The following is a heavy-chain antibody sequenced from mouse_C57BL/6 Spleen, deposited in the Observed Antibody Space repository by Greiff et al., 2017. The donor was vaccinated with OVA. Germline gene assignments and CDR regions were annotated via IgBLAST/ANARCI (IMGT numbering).Heavy chain of an antibody. V-gene: IGHV1-26*01. J-gene: IGHJ3*01. CDR3: ARSYYGLAWFAY. D-gene: IGHD1-1*01. CDR2: INPNNGGT. Sequence: EVKLQQSGPELVKPGASVKISCKASGYTFTDYYMNWVKQSHGKSLEWIGDINPNNGGTSYNQKFKGKATLTVDKSSSTAYMELRSLTSEDSAVYYCARSYYGLAWFAYWGQGTLVTVSA. CDR1: GYTFTDYY.